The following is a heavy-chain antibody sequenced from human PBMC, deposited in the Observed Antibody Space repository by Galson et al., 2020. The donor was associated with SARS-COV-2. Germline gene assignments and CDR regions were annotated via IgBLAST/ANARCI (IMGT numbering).Heavy chain of an antibody. J-gene: IGHJ5*02. CDR1: GGTFSSHA. Sequence: SVKVSCTASGGTFSSHAISWVRQAPGQGLEWMGGIIPILGIANNAQKFEGRVTMTADRFTSTAYMELSSLRSEDTAVYYCARGVGGGFGDCGLSRGLDPWGPGTVVTVSS. CDR2: IIPILGIA. CDR3: ARGVGGGFGDCGLSRGLDP. V-gene: IGHV1-69*10. D-gene: IGHD2-21*02.